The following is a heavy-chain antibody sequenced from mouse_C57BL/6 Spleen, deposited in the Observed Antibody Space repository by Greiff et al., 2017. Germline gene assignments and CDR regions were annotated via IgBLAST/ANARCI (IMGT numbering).Heavy chain of an antibody. CDR1: GFTFSSYT. J-gene: IGHJ4*01. D-gene: IGHD2-3*01. CDR2: ISGGGGNT. Sequence: EVQLVESGGGLVKPGGSLKLSCAASGFTFSSYTMSWVRQTPEKRLEWVATISGGGGNTYYPDSVKGRFTISRDNAKKTLYLQMSSLRSEDTALYYCARLNGYYLYYAMDYWGQGTSVTVSS. V-gene: IGHV5-9*01. CDR3: ARLNGYYLYYAMDY.